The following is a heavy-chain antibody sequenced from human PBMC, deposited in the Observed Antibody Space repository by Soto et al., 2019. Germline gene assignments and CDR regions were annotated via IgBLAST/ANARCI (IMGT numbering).Heavy chain of an antibody. CDR2: ISAYNGNT. D-gene: IGHD3-3*01. J-gene: IGHJ6*02. CDR1: GYTFTSYC. Sequence: GASVNVSFKSSGYTFTSYCISWVRQAPGQGLECMGWISAYNGNTNYAQKLQGRVTMTTDTSTSTAYMELRSLRSDDTAVYYCARGLEDFWSGYYDYYYYYGMDVWGQGTTVTVSS. V-gene: IGHV1-18*04. CDR3: ARGLEDFWSGYYDYYYYYGMDV.